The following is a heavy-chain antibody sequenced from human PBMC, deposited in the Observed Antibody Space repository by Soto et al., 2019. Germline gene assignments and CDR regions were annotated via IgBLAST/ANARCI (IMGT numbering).Heavy chain of an antibody. Sequence: GGSLRLSCAASGFTFSSYGMHWVRQAPGKGLEWVAVIWYDGSNKYYADSVKGRFTISRDNSKNTLYLQMNSLRAEDTAVYYCARDMRRGQLAPKPKDHYYYGMDVWGQGTTVTVSS. J-gene: IGHJ6*02. CDR1: GFTFSSYG. D-gene: IGHD6-6*01. V-gene: IGHV3-33*01. CDR3: ARDMRRGQLAPKPKDHYYYGMDV. CDR2: IWYDGSNK.